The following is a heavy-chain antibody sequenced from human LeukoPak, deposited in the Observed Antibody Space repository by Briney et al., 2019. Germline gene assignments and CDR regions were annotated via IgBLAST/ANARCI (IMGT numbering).Heavy chain of an antibody. V-gene: IGHV1-46*01. D-gene: IGHD3-10*01. CDR3: AREEVGGSGSYYYGMDV. CDR2: INPSGGST. J-gene: IGHJ6*04. CDR1: GYTFTSYY. Sequence: ASVKVSCKASGYTFTSYYMHWVRQAPGQGLEWMGIINPSGGSTSYAQKFQGRVTMTRDTSTSTVHMELSSLRSEDTAVYYCAREEVGGSGSYYYGMDVWGKGTTVTVSS.